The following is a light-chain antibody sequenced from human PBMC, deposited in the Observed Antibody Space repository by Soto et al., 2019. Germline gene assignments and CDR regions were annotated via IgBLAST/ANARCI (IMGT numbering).Light chain of an antibody. CDR3: QQYNNLPPWT. V-gene: IGKV3-15*01. J-gene: IGKJ1*01. CDR1: QSVSSN. Sequence: EIRMKQSPDTLSVSQGERATLSCRASQSVSSNLAWYQQKPGQAPRLLIYGASTRATGIPARFSGSGSGTEFTLTISRLQSEDFAVYYCQQYNNLPPWTFGQVTNVDIK. CDR2: GAS.